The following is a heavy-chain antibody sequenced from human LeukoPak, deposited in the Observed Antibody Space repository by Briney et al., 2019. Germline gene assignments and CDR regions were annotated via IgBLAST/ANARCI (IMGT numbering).Heavy chain of an antibody. CDR1: GYTFTGYY. CDR2: IIPIFGTA. V-gene: IGHV1-69*13. CDR3: ARGGDGYSYGYNWFDP. Sequence: SVKVSCKASGYTFTGYYMHWVRQAPGQGLEWMGGIIPIFGTANYAQKFQGRVTITADESTSTAYMELSSLRSEDTAVYYCARGGDGYSYGYNWFDPWGQGTLVTVSS. J-gene: IGHJ5*02. D-gene: IGHD5-18*01.